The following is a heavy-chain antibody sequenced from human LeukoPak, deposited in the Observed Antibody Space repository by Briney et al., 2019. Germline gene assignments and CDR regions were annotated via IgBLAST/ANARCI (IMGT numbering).Heavy chain of an antibody. CDR1: GFTCSSYS. V-gene: IGHV3-21*01. CDR3: ARVSGSGSYFAFDI. J-gene: IGHJ3*02. CDR2: ISSSSSYI. D-gene: IGHD1-26*01. Sequence: PGGSLRLSCAASGFTCSSYSMNWVRQAPGKGLEWVSSISSSSSYIYYADSVKGRFTISRDNAKNSLYLQMNSLRAEDTAVYYCARVSGSGSYFAFDIWGQGTMVTVSS.